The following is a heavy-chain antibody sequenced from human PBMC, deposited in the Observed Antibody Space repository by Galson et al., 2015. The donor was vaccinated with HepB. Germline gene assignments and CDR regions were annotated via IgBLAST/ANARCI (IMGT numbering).Heavy chain of an antibody. V-gene: IGHV1-18*04. D-gene: IGHD5-18*01. CDR3: AIYSYGYLSLDY. CDR2: ISAYNGNT. Sequence: SVKVSCKASAYTVTNYGISWVRQAPGQGLEWMGWISAYNGNTKYTQKFRGRVTMTTDTSTNTVYMELRSLRFDDTAVYYCAIYSYGYLSLDYWGQGTLVTVSS. J-gene: IGHJ4*02. CDR1: AYTVTNYG.